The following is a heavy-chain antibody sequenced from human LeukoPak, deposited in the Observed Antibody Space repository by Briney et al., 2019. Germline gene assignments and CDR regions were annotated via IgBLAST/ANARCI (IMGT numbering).Heavy chain of an antibody. CDR2: IIPIFGTA. Sequence: SVKVSCKASGGTFSSYAISWVRQAPAQGLEWMGGIIPIFGTANYAQKFQGRVTSTTDESTSTAYMELSSLRSEDTAVYYCARGPIEYDFWSGYFGSWFDPWGQGTLVTVSS. V-gene: IGHV1-69*05. J-gene: IGHJ5*02. CDR3: ARGPIEYDFWSGYFGSWFDP. D-gene: IGHD3-3*01. CDR1: GGTFSSYA.